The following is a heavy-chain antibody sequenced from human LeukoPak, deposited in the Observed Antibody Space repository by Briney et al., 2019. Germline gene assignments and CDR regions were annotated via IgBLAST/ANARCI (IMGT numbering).Heavy chain of an antibody. J-gene: IGHJ4*02. V-gene: IGHV1-18*01. CDR1: GYTFTSYG. CDR3: ATANNWNYALGY. D-gene: IGHD1-7*01. Sequence: ASVKDSCKASGYTFTSYGISWVRQAPGQGLEWMGWISTGNGNTNSGQKFQGRVTMTTDKSTGTAHMELRSLRSDDTAMYYCATANNWNYALGYWGQGTLVTVSS. CDR2: ISTGNGNT.